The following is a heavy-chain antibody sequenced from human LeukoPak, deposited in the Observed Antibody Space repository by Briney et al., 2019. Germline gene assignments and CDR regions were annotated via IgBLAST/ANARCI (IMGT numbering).Heavy chain of an antibody. Sequence: ASVKVSCKASGYTFTGYYMHWVRQAPGQGLEWMGRINPNSGGTNYAQKFQGRVTMTRDTSISTAYMELSRLRSDDTAVYCCAREGDNYDFWSGSSMNWFDPWGQGTLVTVSS. V-gene: IGHV1-2*06. CDR1: GYTFTGYY. CDR2: INPNSGGT. CDR3: AREGDNYDFWSGSSMNWFDP. D-gene: IGHD3-3*01. J-gene: IGHJ5*02.